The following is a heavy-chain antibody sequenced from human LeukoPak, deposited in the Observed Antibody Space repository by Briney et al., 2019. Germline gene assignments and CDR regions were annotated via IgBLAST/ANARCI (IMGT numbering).Heavy chain of an antibody. V-gene: IGHV4-39*07. Sequence: SETLSLTCTVSGGSISSSSYYWGWIRQPPGKGLEWIGSIYYSGSTYYNPSLKSRVTISVDTSKNQFSLKLSSVTAADTAVYYCARVEHCTNGVCSVGDLYDLWGRGTLVTVSS. CDR2: IYYSGST. J-gene: IGHJ2*01. D-gene: IGHD2-8*01. CDR1: GGSISSSSYY. CDR3: ARVEHCTNGVCSVGDLYDL.